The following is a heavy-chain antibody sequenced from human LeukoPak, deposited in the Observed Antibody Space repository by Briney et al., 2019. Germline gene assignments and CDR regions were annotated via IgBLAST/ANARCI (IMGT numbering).Heavy chain of an antibody. CDR2: IKQDGSEK. D-gene: IGHD1-7*01. CDR1: GFTFSSYW. V-gene: IGHV3-7*01. J-gene: IGHJ4*02. CDR3: ARTLLLTGTTVVSAIYFDY. Sequence: GGSLRLSCAASGFTFSSYWMSWVRQAPGKGLEWVANIKQDGSEKYYVDSVKGRFTISRDNAKNSLYLQMNSLRAEDTAVYYCARTLLLTGTTVVSAIYFDYWGQGTLVTVSS.